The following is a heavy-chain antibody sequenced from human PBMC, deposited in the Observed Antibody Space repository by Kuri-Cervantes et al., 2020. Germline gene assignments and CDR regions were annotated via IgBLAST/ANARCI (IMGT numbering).Heavy chain of an antibody. CDR1: GFIVSSNH. V-gene: IGHV3-53*01. Sequence: GGSLRLSCAASGFIVSSNHMSWVRQAPGKGLEWVSVLYSGGTTYYADSVKGRFTISRDNSKNTLYLQMNSLRAEDTAVYYCAKDLRPQGFKAAAGVGWFDPWGQGTLVTVSS. J-gene: IGHJ5*02. CDR3: AKDLRPQGFKAAAGVGWFDP. CDR2: LYSGGTT. D-gene: IGHD6-13*01.